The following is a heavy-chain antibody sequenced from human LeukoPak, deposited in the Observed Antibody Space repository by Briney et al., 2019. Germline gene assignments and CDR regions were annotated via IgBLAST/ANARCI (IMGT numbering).Heavy chain of an antibody. Sequence: GGSLRLSCAASGFTFIKHGMNWVRQAPGKGLEWGSDISPSGDITYYADSVKGRFTISRDNSKNTLYLEVISLTAEDTAVYYCAKDDAWLRFGEWSQGTLVTVSS. CDR3: AKDDAWLRFGE. V-gene: IGHV3-23*01. D-gene: IGHD3-10*01. CDR1: GFTFIKHG. J-gene: IGHJ4*02. CDR2: ISPSGDIT.